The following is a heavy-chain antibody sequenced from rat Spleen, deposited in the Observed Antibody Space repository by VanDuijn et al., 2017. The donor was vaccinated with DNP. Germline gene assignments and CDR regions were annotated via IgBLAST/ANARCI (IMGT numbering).Heavy chain of an antibody. CDR1: GFIFSNHW. CDR2: ISNTGDNT. CDR3: VSRPPPTRGPFDY. J-gene: IGHJ2*01. Sequence: EVQLVESGGGPVQPGRSLKLSCVASGFIFSNHWMTWIRQAPGKGLEWVASISNTGDNTYYSDSVKGRFSLSRDNVKSTLYLQVNSLRSEDTAAYYCVSRPPPTRGPFDYWGQGVMVTVSS. D-gene: IGHD1-4*01. V-gene: IGHV5-31*01.